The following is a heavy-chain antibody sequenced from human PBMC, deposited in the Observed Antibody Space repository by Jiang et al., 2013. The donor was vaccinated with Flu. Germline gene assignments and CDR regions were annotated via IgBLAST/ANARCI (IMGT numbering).Heavy chain of an antibody. D-gene: IGHD3-22*01. V-gene: IGHV1-2*04. CDR3: ARSWLKGPGYESSGEHAFDI. CDR1: GYTFTGYY. CDR2: INPRSGGT. Sequence: EVKKPGASVKVSCKASGYTFTGYYIHWVRQAPGQGLEWMGWINPRSGGTDYAQKLQGWVTMTRDTSISTAYMELSRLKFDDTAVYYCARSWLKGPGYESSGEHAFDIWGRGTMVTVSS. J-gene: IGHJ3*02.